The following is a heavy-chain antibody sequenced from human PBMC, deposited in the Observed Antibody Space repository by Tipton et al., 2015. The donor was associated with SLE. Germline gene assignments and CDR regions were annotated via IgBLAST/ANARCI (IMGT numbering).Heavy chain of an antibody. Sequence: QLVQSGAEVKKPGASVKVSCKASGYTFTRYGISWVRQAPGQGLEWMGWISAFHGNTNYAQKLQGRVTITADESTSTAYMELSSLRSEDTAVYYCARGDRAAAGCYWGQGTLVTVSS. V-gene: IGHV1-18*01. J-gene: IGHJ4*02. D-gene: IGHD6-13*01. CDR2: ISAFHGNT. CDR3: ARGDRAAAGCY. CDR1: GYTFTRYG.